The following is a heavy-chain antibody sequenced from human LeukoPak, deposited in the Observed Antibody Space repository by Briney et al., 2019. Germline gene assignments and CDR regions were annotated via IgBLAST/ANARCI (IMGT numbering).Heavy chain of an antibody. V-gene: IGHV4-59*01. J-gene: IGHJ4*02. CDR2: IYYSGST. CDR1: GGSLSSYY. CDR3: ARGGVVPAAMFLGY. Sequence: SETLSLTCTVSGGSLSSYYWSWIRQPPGKGLEWIGYIYYSGSTNYNPSLKSRVTISVDTSKNQFSLKLSSVTAADTAVYYCARGGVVPAAMFLGYWGQGTLVTVSS. D-gene: IGHD2-2*01.